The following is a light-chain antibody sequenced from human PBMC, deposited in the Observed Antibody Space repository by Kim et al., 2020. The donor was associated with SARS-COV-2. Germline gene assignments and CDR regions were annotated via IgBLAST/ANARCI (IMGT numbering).Light chain of an antibody. J-gene: IGKJ1*01. V-gene: IGKV1-5*03. CDR3: QQYDVHPET. Sequence: VSIGDRVTLSCRASQSIRSWLAWFQQKPGKAPRVLMYGASALESGIPARFSGSGSGTEFTLTIDGMQPDDFATYYCQQYDVHPETFGQGTKVDIK. CDR1: QSIRSW. CDR2: GAS.